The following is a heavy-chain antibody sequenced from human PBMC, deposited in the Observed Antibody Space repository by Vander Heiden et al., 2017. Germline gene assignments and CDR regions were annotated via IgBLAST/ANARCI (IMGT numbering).Heavy chain of an antibody. D-gene: IGHD2-2*02. CDR1: GGTFSSYA. V-gene: IGHV1-69*01. Sequence: QVQLVQSGAEVKKPGSSVKVSCKASGGTFSSYAISWVRQAPGQGLEWMGGIIPILGTANYAQKFQGRVTITADESTSTAYMELSSLRSEDTAVYYCARDGVGYCSSTSCYKTIPRGYYGMDVWGQGTTVTVSS. J-gene: IGHJ6*02. CDR2: IIPILGTA. CDR3: ARDGVGYCSSTSCYKTIPRGYYGMDV.